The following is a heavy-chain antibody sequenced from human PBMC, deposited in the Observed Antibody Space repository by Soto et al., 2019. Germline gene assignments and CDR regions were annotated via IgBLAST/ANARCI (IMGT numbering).Heavy chain of an antibody. CDR1: GDSISSNHW. Sequence: PSETLSLTCAVSGDSISSNHWWNWVRQPPGKGLEWVGEVWPSGDTNYSPSLEGRVTVSLDKSQSQFSLRLTSVTAADTAVYYCARDEGHCSITNCCPFAYWGRGLLVTVS. D-gene: IGHD2-2*01. J-gene: IGHJ4*02. CDR2: VWPSGDT. CDR3: ARDEGHCSITNCCPFAY. V-gene: IGHV4-4*02.